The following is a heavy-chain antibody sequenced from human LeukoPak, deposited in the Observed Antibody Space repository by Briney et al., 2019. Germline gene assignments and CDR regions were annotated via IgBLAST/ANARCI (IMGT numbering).Heavy chain of an antibody. CDR3: ARVGWDFWSGYYMDV. CDR2: IGTSSTTI. V-gene: IGHV3-48*01. CDR1: GFTFSSYT. Sequence: PGGSLRLSCAASGFTFSSYTMNWVRQPPGKGLEWVSNIGTSSTTIYYADSVKGRFTISRDNAKNSLYLQMNSLRAEDTAVYYCARVGWDFWSGYYMDVWGKGTTVTVSS. D-gene: IGHD3-3*01. J-gene: IGHJ6*03.